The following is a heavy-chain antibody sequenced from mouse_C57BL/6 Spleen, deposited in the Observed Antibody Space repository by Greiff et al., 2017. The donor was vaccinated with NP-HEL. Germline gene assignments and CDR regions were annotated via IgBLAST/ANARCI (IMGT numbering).Heavy chain of an antibody. CDR3: ARSELRGRYFDY. CDR2: IYPGDGDT. D-gene: IGHD3-2*02. J-gene: IGHJ2*01. CDR1: GYAFSSSW. V-gene: IGHV1-82*01. Sequence: VQLQQSGPELVKPGASVKISCKASGYAFSSSWMNWVKQRPGKGLEWIGRIYPGDGDTNYNGKFKGKAKLTADKSSSTAYMQLSSLTSEDSAVYFCARSELRGRYFDYWGQGTTLTVSS.